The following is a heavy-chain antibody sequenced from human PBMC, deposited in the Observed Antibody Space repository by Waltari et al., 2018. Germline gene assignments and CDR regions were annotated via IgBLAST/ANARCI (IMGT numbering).Heavy chain of an antibody. J-gene: IGHJ6*02. D-gene: IGHD3-22*01. Sequence: QVQLVQSGAEVKKPGASAKVSCRASESTFISYYIHWVRGAPGQGLEWMGKINPGGRTRYAKKFHGRVTMTRDTSTSTGYMELSSLRSEDTAVYYCASGEYDDSTGSRYYGMDVWGQGTTVTVSS. CDR3: ASGEYDDSTGSRYYGMDV. CDR1: ESTFISYY. V-gene: IGHV1-46*01. CDR2: INPGGRT.